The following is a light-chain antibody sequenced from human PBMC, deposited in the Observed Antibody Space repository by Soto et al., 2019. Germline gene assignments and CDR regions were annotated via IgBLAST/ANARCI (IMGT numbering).Light chain of an antibody. V-gene: IGKV3-20*01. CDR1: QSVSSSY. Sequence: ETVLTQSPGTLSLSPGERATLSCRASQSVSSSYLAWYQQKPGQAPRLLISGASGRATGIPVRFSSGGSETDFTLTISSLEPEDFAVYYCQHYGTSWWTFGQGTKVDIK. J-gene: IGKJ1*01. CDR3: QHYGTSWWT. CDR2: GAS.